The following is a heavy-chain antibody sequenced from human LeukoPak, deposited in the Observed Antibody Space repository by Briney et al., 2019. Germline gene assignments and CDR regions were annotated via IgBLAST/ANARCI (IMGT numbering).Heavy chain of an antibody. J-gene: IGHJ5*02. CDR3: ARGPRYCSNTSCYVNWFDP. D-gene: IGHD2-2*01. Sequence: GRALILSCAASGFTLSSYAMHWVRQAPGKGLERVAVISYDRSNKYYADSVKGRFTISRDNSKNTLYLQMNRLRAEDTAVYYCARGPRYCSNTSCYVNWFDPWGQGTLVTVSS. V-gene: IGHV3-30*04. CDR1: GFTLSSYA. CDR2: ISYDRSNK.